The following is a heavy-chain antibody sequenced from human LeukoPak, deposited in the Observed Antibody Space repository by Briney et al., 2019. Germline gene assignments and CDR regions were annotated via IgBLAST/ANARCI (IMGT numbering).Heavy chain of an antibody. J-gene: IGHJ4*02. V-gene: IGHV3-30*04. CDR1: GFTFHNYA. CDR3: ARGARKGDDYGGFFDY. D-gene: IGHD4-23*01. Sequence: PGGSLRLSCAASGFTFHNYALHWVRQAPGKGLEWVAVVSYDGSYKDYADSVKGRFTISRDNSRNMLYLQMNSLRPQDTAVYYCARGARKGDDYGGFFDYWGQGTLVTVSS. CDR2: VSYDGSYK.